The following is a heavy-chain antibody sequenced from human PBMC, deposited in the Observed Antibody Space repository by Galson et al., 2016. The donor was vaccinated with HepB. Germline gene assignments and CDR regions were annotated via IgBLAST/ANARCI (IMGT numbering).Heavy chain of an antibody. CDR3: AKPFLSSGLYYFDY. D-gene: IGHD6-19*01. CDR2: ISGGSSTI. Sequence: SLRLSCAAFGFTLSNYAMSWVRQAPGKGLEWLSHISGGSSTIYYADSVKGRFTVSRDNAKNSLYLQMNSLRDDDTAVYYCAKPFLSSGLYYFDYWGRGTLVTVSS. CDR1: GFTLSNYA. J-gene: IGHJ4*02. V-gene: IGHV3-48*02.